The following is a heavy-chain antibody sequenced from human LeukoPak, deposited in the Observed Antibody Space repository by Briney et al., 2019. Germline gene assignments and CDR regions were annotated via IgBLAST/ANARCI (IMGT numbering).Heavy chain of an antibody. V-gene: IGHV3-30-3*01. D-gene: IGHD1-7*01. J-gene: IGHJ4*02. CDR2: ISKDGSDK. CDR1: GFTFSDYA. Sequence: GGSLRLSCAASGFTFSDYAMHWVRQAPGKGLEWEAVISKDGSDKYYPGSVRGRFTIFRDNSKNTIYLQMDSLRAEDTAIYYCARDYWWNYDYWGQGTLVTVSS. CDR3: ARDYWWNYDY.